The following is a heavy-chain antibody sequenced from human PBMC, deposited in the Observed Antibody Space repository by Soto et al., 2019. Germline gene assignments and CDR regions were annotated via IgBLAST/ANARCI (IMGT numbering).Heavy chain of an antibody. D-gene: IGHD3-9*01. J-gene: IGHJ6*02. CDR2: IYSGGST. CDR3: ARDSRYYDILTNYYYYYGMDV. V-gene: IGHV3-53*01. Sequence: GGSLRLSCAASGFTVSSNYMSWVCQAPGKGLEWVSVIYSGGSTYYADSVKGRFTISRDNSKNTLYLQMNSLRAEDTAVYYCARDSRYYDILTNYYYYYGMDVWGQGTTVTVSS. CDR1: GFTVSSNY.